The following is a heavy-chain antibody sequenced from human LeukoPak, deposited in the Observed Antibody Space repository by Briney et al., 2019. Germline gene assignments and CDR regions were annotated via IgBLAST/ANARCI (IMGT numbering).Heavy chain of an antibody. J-gene: IGHJ4*02. CDR3: ARLGDGYFDY. CDR2: IKQDGSEK. CDR1: GFTFSSYS. D-gene: IGHD3-10*01. Sequence: GGSLRLSCAASGFTFSSYSMNWVRQAPGKGLEWVANIKQDGSEKYYVDSVKGRFTISRDNAKNSLYLQMNSLRAEDTAVYYCARLGDGYFDYWGQGTLVTVSS. V-gene: IGHV3-7*01.